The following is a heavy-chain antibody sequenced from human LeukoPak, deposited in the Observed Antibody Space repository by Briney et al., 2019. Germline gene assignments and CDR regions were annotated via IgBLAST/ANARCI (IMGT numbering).Heavy chain of an antibody. Sequence: GGSLRLSCAASGFTFSNYAMSGVRQAPGRGLEWVSAISRGGGDTYYADSVKGRFVISRDDSKSTLVLQMNSLRADDTAAYYCANTHFRDNWGQGTLVTVSS. V-gene: IGHV3-23*01. D-gene: IGHD3-3*02. J-gene: IGHJ4*02. CDR2: ISRGGGDT. CDR3: ANTHFRDN. CDR1: GFTFSNYA.